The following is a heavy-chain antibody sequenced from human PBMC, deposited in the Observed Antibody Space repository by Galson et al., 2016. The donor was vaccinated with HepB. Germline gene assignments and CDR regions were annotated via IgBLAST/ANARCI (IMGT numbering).Heavy chain of an antibody. CDR2: ISSSGTVL. CDR3: ARDPDTSSKVDV. Sequence: SLRLSCAASGFSFSDHYMSWIRQAPGKGLESIAYISSSGTVLYYAASAQGRFTISRDNAKKSLYLQMNSLRADDTGVYDCARDPDTSSKVDVWGHGTTVTVSS. D-gene: IGHD5-18*01. J-gene: IGHJ6*02. CDR1: GFSFSDHY. V-gene: IGHV3-11*01.